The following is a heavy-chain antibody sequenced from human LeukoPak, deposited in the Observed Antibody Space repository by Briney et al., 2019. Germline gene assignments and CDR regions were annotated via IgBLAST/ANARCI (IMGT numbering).Heavy chain of an antibody. Sequence: ASVKVSCKASGYTFTSYAMHWVRQAPGQRLEWMGWTNAGNGNTKYSQKFQGRVTITRDTSASTAYMELSSLRSEDTAVYYCARVTTDRAFDIWGQGTMVTVSS. CDR3: ARVTTDRAFDI. CDR2: TNAGNGNT. J-gene: IGHJ3*02. D-gene: IGHD4-11*01. CDR1: GYTFTSYA. V-gene: IGHV1-3*01.